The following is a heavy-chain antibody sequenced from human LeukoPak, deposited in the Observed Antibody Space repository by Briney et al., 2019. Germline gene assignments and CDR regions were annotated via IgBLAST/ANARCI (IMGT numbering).Heavy chain of an antibody. CDR1: GFTFSSYG. CDR2: IWYDGSNK. J-gene: IGHJ4*02. CDR3: ARDGYGDYFDY. D-gene: IGHD4-17*01. V-gene: IGHV3-33*01. Sequence: GGSLRLSCAASGFTFSSYGMHRVRQAPGKGLEWVAVIWYDGSNKYYADSVKGRFTISRDNSKNTLYLQMNSLRAEDTAVYYCARDGYGDYFDYWGQGTLVTVSS.